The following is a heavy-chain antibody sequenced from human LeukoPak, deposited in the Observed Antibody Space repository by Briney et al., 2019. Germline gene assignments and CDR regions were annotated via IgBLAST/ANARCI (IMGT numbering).Heavy chain of an antibody. V-gene: IGHV3-33*01. Sequence: GRSLRLSCAASGYTFSSYGMHWVRQRPGKGLEWLTVIWSDESKEYYGDSVKGRFTVSRDNSKNTLYLDINSLRVDDTAIYYCAREGLTTSRNNAFDIWGQGTMVAVSS. CDR2: IWSDESKE. D-gene: IGHD4-11*01. CDR1: GYTFSSYG. CDR3: AREGLTTSRNNAFDI. J-gene: IGHJ3*02.